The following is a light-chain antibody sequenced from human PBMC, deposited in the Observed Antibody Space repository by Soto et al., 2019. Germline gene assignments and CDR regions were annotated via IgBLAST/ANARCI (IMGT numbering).Light chain of an antibody. J-gene: IGKJ3*01. CDR3: QQYGSSPFT. CDR1: QSVSSSY. Sequence: EIVLTQSPGTLSLSPGERATLSCRASQSVSSSYLAWYQQKPGQAPRLLIYGASSRATGIPDRFSGSGSGTDFTLTISRLEPEDFAVYYCQQYGSSPFTFGPVTKVDSK. CDR2: GAS. V-gene: IGKV3-20*01.